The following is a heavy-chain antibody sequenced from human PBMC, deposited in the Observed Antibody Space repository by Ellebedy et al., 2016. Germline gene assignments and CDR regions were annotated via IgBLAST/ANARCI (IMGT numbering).Heavy chain of an antibody. V-gene: IGHV1-18*01. CDR2: ISPYSGNT. D-gene: IGHD2-21*02. CDR3: ARDSFLSDNRLEY. Sequence: ASVKVSCKASGGTFSSYAISWVRQAPGQGLEWMGWISPYSGNTNSAQKLQGRVTMTTDTSTTTAYMELRGLISEDTAVYYCARDSFLSDNRLEYWGQGTQVTVSS. J-gene: IGHJ4*02. CDR1: GGTFSSYA.